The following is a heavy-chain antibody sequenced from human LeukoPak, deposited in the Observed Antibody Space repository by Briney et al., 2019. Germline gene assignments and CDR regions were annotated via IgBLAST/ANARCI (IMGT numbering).Heavy chain of an antibody. V-gene: IGHV3-11*06. CDR1: GFTFSDYY. CDR2: ISASGSYT. D-gene: IGHD3-22*01. Sequence: GGSLRLSCAASGFTFSDYYMSWIRQAPGKGLEWVSYISASGSYTNYADSVKGRFTISRDNAKNTLYLQMNSLRAEDTAVYYCARARRFDYDGFFDYWGQGTLVTVSS. J-gene: IGHJ4*02. CDR3: ARARRFDYDGFFDY.